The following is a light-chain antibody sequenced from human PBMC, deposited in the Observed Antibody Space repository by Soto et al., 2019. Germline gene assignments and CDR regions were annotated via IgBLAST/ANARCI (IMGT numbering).Light chain of an antibody. V-gene: IGLV1-36*01. J-gene: IGLJ2*01. CDR1: TPNIRNNA. Sequence: QSVLTQPPSVSGAPGQTVTISCSGTTPNIRNNAVNWYQHLPGKAPKLLVYYDDLLPSGVSGRFSGDKSGTSASLAINGLQFEDEADYYCAAWDDSLSGVVFGGGTNLTVL. CDR3: AAWDDSLSGVV. CDR2: YDD.